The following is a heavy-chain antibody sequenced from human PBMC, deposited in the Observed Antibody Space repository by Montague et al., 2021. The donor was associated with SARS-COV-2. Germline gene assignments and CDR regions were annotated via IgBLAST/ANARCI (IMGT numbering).Heavy chain of an antibody. J-gene: IGHJ4*02. V-gene: IGHV4-59*01. CDR2: IYYSGST. Sequence: SETLSFTCTVSGGSISSYYWSWIRQPPRKGLEWIGYIYYSGSTHYNPSLKSRVTISVDTSKNQFSLMLSSVTAADTAVYYCARGFDYWGQGTLVTVSS. CDR3: ARGFDY. CDR1: GGSISSYY.